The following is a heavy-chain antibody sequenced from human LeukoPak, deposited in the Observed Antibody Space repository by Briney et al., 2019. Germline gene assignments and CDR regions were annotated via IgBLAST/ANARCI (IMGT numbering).Heavy chain of an antibody. V-gene: IGHV3-11*04. J-gene: IGHJ6*03. CDR2: ISSSGSTI. Sequence: GGSLRLSCAASGFTFSDYYMSWIRQAPGKGLEWVSYISSSGSTIYYADSVKGRFTISRDNAKNSLYLQMNSLRAEDTAVYYCARDLGAVAGRARYYYYYYMDVWGKGTTVTVSS. CDR3: ARDLGAVAGRARYYYYYYMDV. CDR1: GFTFSDYY. D-gene: IGHD6-19*01.